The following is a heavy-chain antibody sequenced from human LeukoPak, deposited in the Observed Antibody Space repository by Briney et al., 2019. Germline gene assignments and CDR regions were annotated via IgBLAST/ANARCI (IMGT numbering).Heavy chain of an antibody. CDR3: ARFGLTGRRDGYFDY. D-gene: IGHD1-20*01. CDR2: IYTSGST. CDR1: GGSISSYY. V-gene: IGHV4-4*07. J-gene: IGHJ4*02. Sequence: PSETLSLTCTVSGGSISSYYWSWLRQPAGKGLEWIGRIYTSGSTNYNPSLKSRVTMSVDTSKNQFSLTLSSVTAADTAVYYCARFGLTGRRDGYFDYWGQGTLVTVSS.